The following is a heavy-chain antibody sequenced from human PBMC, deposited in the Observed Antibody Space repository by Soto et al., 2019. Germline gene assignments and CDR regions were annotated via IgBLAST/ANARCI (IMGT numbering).Heavy chain of an antibody. Sequence: QVQLVESGGGVVQPGRSLRLSCAASGFTFSSYGMHWVRQAPGKGLEWVAVISYDGSNKYYADSVNGRFTIYRDNSKNTLYLQMSSLRVDDTAVYYCAKSEHYGDIYWSFDLWGRGTMVTVSS. D-gene: IGHD4-17*01. V-gene: IGHV3-30*18. CDR1: GFTFSSYG. CDR3: AKSEHYGDIYWSFDL. CDR2: ISYDGSNK. J-gene: IGHJ2*01.